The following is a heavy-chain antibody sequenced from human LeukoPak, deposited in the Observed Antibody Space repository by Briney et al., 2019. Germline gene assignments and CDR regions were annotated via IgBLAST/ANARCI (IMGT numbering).Heavy chain of an antibody. D-gene: IGHD3-3*01. J-gene: IGHJ4*02. Sequence: PGGSLRLSCVPSTFTFSSYAMSWVRQAPGKGLEWVSAIRGSGGSTFYAGSVKGRFSISRDNSKHTLYLQMNSLRAEDAAVYYCAKCYDFWSGYLWYWGQGTLVTVSS. V-gene: IGHV3-23*01. CDR1: TFTFSSYA. CDR2: IRGSGGST. CDR3: AKCYDFWSGYLWY.